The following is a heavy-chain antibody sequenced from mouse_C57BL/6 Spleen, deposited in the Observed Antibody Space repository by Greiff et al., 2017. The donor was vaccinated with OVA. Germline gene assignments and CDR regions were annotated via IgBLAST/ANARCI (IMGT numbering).Heavy chain of an antibody. CDR3: ARDYDYEGYYFDY. J-gene: IGHJ2*01. Sequence: VQLQQSVAELAKPGASVKLSCKASGYTFTSYWMHWVKQRPGQGLEWIGYINPSSGYTKYNQKFKDKATLTADKSSSTAYMQLSSLTYEDSAVYYCARDYDYEGYYFDYWGQGTTLTVSS. CDR2: INPSSGYT. CDR1: GYTFTSYW. V-gene: IGHV1-7*01. D-gene: IGHD2-4*01.